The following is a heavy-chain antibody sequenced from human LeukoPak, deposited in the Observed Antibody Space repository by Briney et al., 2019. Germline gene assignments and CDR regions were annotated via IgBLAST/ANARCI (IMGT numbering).Heavy chain of an antibody. CDR3: AREEPRYGSGREYSWFDP. CDR2: IYYSGST. J-gene: IGHJ5*02. CDR1: GGSISSYY. Sequence: SETLSLTCTVSGGSISSYYWSWIRQPPGKGLEWIGYIYYSGSTNYNPSLKSRVTISIDTSKNQFSLKLSSVTAADTAVYCCAREEPRYGSGREYSWFDPWGQGTLVTVSS. V-gene: IGHV4-59*01. D-gene: IGHD3-10*01.